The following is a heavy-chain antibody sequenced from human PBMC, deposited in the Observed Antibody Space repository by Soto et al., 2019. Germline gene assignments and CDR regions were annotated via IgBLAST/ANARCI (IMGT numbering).Heavy chain of an antibody. CDR2: ISAYNGNT. CDR1: GSTFPRYG. D-gene: IGHD2-2*01. Sequence: ASVPVSCPASGSTFPRYGISWVRQAPGQGLEWMGWISAYNGNTNYAQKLQGRVTMTTYTSTSTAYMELRSLRSDDTAVYYCARFRPAAIYYYYYMDVWGKGTTVTVSS. V-gene: IGHV1-18*01. CDR3: ARFRPAAIYYYYYMDV. J-gene: IGHJ6*03.